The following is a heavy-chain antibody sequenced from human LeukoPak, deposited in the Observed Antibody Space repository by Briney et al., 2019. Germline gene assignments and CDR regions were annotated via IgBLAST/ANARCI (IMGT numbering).Heavy chain of an antibody. J-gene: IGHJ4*02. CDR3: ARDLRPAYCSGGSCYSSYLSGFDY. CDR2: INPNSGGT. D-gene: IGHD2-15*01. Sequence: SVKVSCKASGYTFTGYYMHWVRQAPGQGLEWMGWINPNSGGTNYAQKFQGRVTMTRDTSISTAYMELSRLRSDDTAVYYCARDLRPAYCSGGSCYSSYLSGFDYWGQGTLVTVSS. CDR1: GYTFTGYY. V-gene: IGHV1-2*02.